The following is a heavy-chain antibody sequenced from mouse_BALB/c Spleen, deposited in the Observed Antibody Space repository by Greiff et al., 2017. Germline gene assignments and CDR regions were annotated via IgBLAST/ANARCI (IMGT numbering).Heavy chain of an antibody. V-gene: IGHV1-7*01. J-gene: IGHJ2*01. D-gene: IGHD2-4*01. Sequence: QVQLQQSGAELAKPGASVKMSCKASGYTFTSYWMHWVKQRPGQGLEWIGYINPSTGYTEYNQKFKDKATLTADKSSSTAYMQLSSLTSEDSAVYYCARDDYDEGGYWGQGTTLTVSS. CDR1: GYTFTSYW. CDR3: ARDDYDEGGY. CDR2: INPSTGYT.